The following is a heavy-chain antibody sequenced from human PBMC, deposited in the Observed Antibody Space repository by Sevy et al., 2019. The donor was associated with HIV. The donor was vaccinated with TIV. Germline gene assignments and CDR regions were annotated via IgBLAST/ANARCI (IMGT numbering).Heavy chain of an antibody. CDR1: GFTFSSYG. CDR3: AKDGLVDDFWCGYYTNYFDY. V-gene: IGHV3-30*02. J-gene: IGHJ4*02. Sequence: GGSLRLSCAASGFTFSSYGMHWVRQAPGKGLEWVAFIRYDGSNKYYADSGKGRFTISRDNSKNTLYLQMNSLRAEDTTVYYCAKDGLVDDFWCGYYTNYFDYWGQGTLVTVSS. D-gene: IGHD3-3*01. CDR2: IRYDGSNK.